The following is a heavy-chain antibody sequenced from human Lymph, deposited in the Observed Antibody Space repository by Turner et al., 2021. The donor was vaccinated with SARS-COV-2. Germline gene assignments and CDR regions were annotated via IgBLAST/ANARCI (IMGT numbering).Heavy chain of an antibody. CDR3: ARDSSGSGTLDY. V-gene: IGHV3-30-3*01. CDR2: ISYDGSNK. J-gene: IGHJ4*02. CDR1: GFTFNNYP. Sequence: VQLVESGGGVAQPGRSLRLSCAASGFTFNNYPMHWVRQGPGKRLEWVAVISYDGSNKYYADSVKGRFTISRDNYKNTLYLQMTGLRAEDTAVYYCARDSSGSGTLDYWGQGTLVTVSS. D-gene: IGHD3-10*01.